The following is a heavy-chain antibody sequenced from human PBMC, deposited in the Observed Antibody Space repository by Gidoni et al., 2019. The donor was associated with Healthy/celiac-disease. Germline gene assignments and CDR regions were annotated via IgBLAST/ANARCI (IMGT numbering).Heavy chain of an antibody. CDR2: ISYDGSNK. CDR1: GFTFSSYG. V-gene: IGHV3-30*18. D-gene: IGHD1-26*01. J-gene: IGHJ4*02. Sequence: QVQLVESGGGVVQPGRSLRLSCAASGFTFSSYGMHWVRQAPGKGLEWVAVISYDGSNKYYADSVKGRFTISRDNSKNTLYLQMNSLRAEDTAVYYCAKGGIVGAMWDFDYWGQGTLVTVSS. CDR3: AKGGIVGAMWDFDY.